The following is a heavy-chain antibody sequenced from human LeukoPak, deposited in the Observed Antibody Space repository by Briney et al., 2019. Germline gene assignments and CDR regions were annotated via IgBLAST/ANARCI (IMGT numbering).Heavy chain of an antibody. Sequence: SGPALVKPSQTLTLTCTFSGFSLSTSGMRVSWIRQPPGKALEWLARIDWDDDKFYSTSLKTRLTISKDTSKNQVVLTMTNMDPVDTATYYCARLNSGTYLDYWGQGTLVTVSS. V-gene: IGHV2-70*04. D-gene: IGHD1-26*01. CDR2: IDWDDDK. CDR3: ARLNSGTYLDY. CDR1: GFSLSTSGMR. J-gene: IGHJ4*02.